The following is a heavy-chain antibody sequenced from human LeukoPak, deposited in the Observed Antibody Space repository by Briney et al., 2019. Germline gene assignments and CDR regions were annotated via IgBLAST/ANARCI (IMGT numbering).Heavy chain of an antibody. D-gene: IGHD1-26*01. CDR2: INLGDSDT. Sequence: GESLKISCDVSGHSFTNQWISWVRQMPRKGLEWMGFINLGDSDTQYRPSFQGEVIISLDKYIHTAYLQWHSLKAWHTAMYYCTRRPYSGSPNWFDPWGQGTRVTVSS. CDR1: GHSFTNQW. CDR3: TRRPYSGSPNWFDP. V-gene: IGHV5-51*01. J-gene: IGHJ5*02.